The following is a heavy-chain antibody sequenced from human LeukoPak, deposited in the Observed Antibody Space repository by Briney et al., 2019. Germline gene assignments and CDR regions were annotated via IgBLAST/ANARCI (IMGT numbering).Heavy chain of an antibody. CDR3: ASCEGSTSCYYVDY. Sequence: PGGSLRLSCAASGFTFSSYAMGWVRQAPGKGLEWVSAISGSGGSTYYADSVKGRFTISRDNSKNTLYLQMNSLRAEDTAVYYCASCEGSTSCYYVDYWGQGTLVTVSS. CDR2: ISGSGGST. D-gene: IGHD2-2*01. J-gene: IGHJ4*02. CDR1: GFTFSSYA. V-gene: IGHV3-23*01.